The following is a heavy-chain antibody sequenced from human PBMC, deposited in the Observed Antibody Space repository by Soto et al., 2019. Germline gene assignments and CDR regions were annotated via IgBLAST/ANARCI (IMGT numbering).Heavy chain of an antibody. CDR1: GYTFTGYY. Sequence: SSVKVSCKASGYTFTGYYLHWVRQAPGQGLEWMGWINPNSGGTNYAQKFQGRVTMTRDTSISTAYMELSRLRSDDTAVYYCARGRTGTTSYFDYWGQGNLVTVSS. CDR3: ARGRTGTTSYFDY. CDR2: INPNSGGT. D-gene: IGHD1-1*01. V-gene: IGHV1-2*02. J-gene: IGHJ4*02.